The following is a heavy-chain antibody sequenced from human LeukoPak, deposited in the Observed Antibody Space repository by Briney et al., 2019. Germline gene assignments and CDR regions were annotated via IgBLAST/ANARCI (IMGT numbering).Heavy chain of an antibody. CDR2: VNPNNGDT. CDR1: GYPFHGYY. V-gene: IGHV1-2*02. J-gene: IGHJ5*02. D-gene: IGHD3-22*01. Sequence: GSVKVSCKASGYPFHGYYLHWVRQAPGQGLEWMGWVNPNNGDTNYAEKFEARVTMTRDTSINTAYMELTSLRSDYTAVYYCARDLADDFDSSAINWFDPWGPGTLVTVSS. CDR3: ARDLADDFDSSAINWFDP.